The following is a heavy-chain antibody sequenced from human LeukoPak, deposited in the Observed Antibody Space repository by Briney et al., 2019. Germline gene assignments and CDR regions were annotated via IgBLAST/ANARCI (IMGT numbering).Heavy chain of an antibody. V-gene: IGHV1-2*02. CDR1: GYTFTGYY. J-gene: IGHJ6*02. CDR3: ATGHNYGDYRRCYYYGMDV. Sequence: ASVKVSCKASGYTFTGYYMHWVRQAPGQGLERMGWINPNSGGTNYAQKFQGRVTMTRDTSISTAYMELSRLRSDDTAVYYCATGHNYGDYRRCYYYGMDVWGQGTTVTVSS. D-gene: IGHD4-17*01. CDR2: INPNSGGT.